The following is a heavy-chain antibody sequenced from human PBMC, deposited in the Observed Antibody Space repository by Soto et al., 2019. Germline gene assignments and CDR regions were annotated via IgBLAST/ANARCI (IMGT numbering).Heavy chain of an antibody. CDR3: ARLPNYGGNRDY. Sequence: PGESLNIYCKGSGYILTSYWMRWVRQMPGKGLEWMGRIDPSDSYTNYSPSFQGHVTISADKSISTAYLQWSSLKASDTAMYYCARLPNYGGNRDYWGQGTLVTVSS. CDR2: IDPSDSYT. J-gene: IGHJ4*02. CDR1: GYILTSYW. V-gene: IGHV5-10-1*01. D-gene: IGHD4-17*01.